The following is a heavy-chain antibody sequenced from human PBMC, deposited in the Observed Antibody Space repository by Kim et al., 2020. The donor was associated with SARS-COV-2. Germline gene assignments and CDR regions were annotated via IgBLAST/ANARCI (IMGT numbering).Heavy chain of an antibody. CDR3: ASTPGYSSSWYYLDY. Sequence: GESLKISCKGSGYSFTSYWISWVRQMPGKGLEWMGRIDPSDSYTNYSPSFQGHVTISADKSISTAYLQWSSLKASDTAMYYCASTPGYSSSWYYLDYWGPGDLGTVPS. D-gene: IGHD6-13*01. J-gene: IGHJ4*02. CDR2: IDPSDSYT. V-gene: IGHV5-10-1*01. CDR1: GYSFTSYW.